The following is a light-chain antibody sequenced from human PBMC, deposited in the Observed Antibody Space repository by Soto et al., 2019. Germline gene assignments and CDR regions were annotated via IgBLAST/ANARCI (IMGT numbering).Light chain of an antibody. CDR3: PQSYSTSIT. V-gene: IGKV1-39*01. CDR1: QSISSY. CDR2: AAS. J-gene: IGKJ5*01. Sequence: DIQMTQSPSSLSASVGDRVTITCRASQSISSYLNWYQQKPGKAPKLLIYAASSLQSGFPSRFSGSGSGTDFTLTISSLQPEDFATYYCPQSYSTSITFGQGTRLDIK.